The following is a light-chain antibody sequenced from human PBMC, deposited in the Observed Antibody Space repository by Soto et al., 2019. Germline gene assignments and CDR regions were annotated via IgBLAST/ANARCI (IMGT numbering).Light chain of an antibody. CDR3: QQYNNWYS. J-gene: IGKJ2*03. CDR1: QSVNSN. V-gene: IGKV3-15*01. Sequence: ETVMTQSPATLSVSPGERATLSCRASQSVNSNLAWYQQKPGQAPRLLIYGASTRATGVPARFSGSGSGTEFTLTISSLQSEDFAVYYCQQYNNWYSFGQGTKLEIK. CDR2: GAS.